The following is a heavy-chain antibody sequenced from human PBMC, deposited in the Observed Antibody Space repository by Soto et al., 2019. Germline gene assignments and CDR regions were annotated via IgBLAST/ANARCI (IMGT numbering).Heavy chain of an antibody. Sequence: GGSLRLSCAASGFTFGNYWMHWVRQAPGKGPEWVSRLTSDGRTPYYADSVKGRFTVSRDNAKNTLYLQMDSLRAEDTAVYYCARAEVDYWGPGTLVTVSS. CDR2: LTSDGRTP. J-gene: IGHJ4*02. CDR1: GFTFGNYW. CDR3: ARAEVDY. V-gene: IGHV3-74*01.